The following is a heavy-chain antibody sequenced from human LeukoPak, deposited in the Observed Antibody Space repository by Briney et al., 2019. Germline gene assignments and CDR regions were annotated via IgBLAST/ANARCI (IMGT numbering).Heavy chain of an antibody. J-gene: IGHJ5*02. V-gene: IGHV4-39*07. Sequence: SETLSLTCTVSGGSISSSSYYWGWIRQPPGKGLEWIGSIYYSGSTYYNPSLKSRVTISVDTSKNQFSLKLSSVTAADTAVYYCARGEYRLRYCSSTSCQTRRKYNWFDPWGQGTLVTVSS. CDR1: GGSISSSSYY. CDR2: IYYSGST. CDR3: ARGEYRLRYCSSTSCQTRRKYNWFDP. D-gene: IGHD2-2*01.